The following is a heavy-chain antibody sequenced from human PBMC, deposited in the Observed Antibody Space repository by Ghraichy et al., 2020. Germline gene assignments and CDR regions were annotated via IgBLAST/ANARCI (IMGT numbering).Heavy chain of an antibody. CDR1: GFTFSSYG. Sequence: GGSLRLSCAASGFTFSSYGMHWVRQTPGKGLEWVAFIRYDGSNKYYADSVKGRFTISRDNSKNTLYLQMNSLRAEDTAVYYCAKDPGNVDIVATGQFYFDYWGQGTLVTVSS. V-gene: IGHV3-30*02. CDR2: IRYDGSNK. D-gene: IGHD5-12*01. CDR3: AKDPGNVDIVATGQFYFDY. J-gene: IGHJ4*02.